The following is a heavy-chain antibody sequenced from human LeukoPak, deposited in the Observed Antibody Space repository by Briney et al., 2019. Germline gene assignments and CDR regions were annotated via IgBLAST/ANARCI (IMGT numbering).Heavy chain of an antibody. D-gene: IGHD6-13*01. J-gene: IGHJ4*02. V-gene: IGHV3-30*18. CDR1: GFTFTSYG. CDR2: ISYDGSNK. Sequence: GRSMRLSCAASGFTFTSYGMHWVRPAPGKGLEWVAVISYDGSNKYYADSVKGRFTISRDNSKHTRYLQMNSLRAGDRGVYYCAKGTWAAAGTSFDYWGQGTLVTLSS. CDR3: AKGTWAAAGTSFDY.